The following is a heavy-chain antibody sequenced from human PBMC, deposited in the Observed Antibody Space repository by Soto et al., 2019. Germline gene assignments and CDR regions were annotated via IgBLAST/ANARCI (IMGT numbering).Heavy chain of an antibody. CDR3: ARVRGDGYSPFDY. CDR2: IYYSGST. CDR1: GGSISSYY. V-gene: IGHV4-59*01. J-gene: IGHJ4*02. D-gene: IGHD4-4*01. Sequence: QVQLQESGPGLVKPSETLSLTCTVSGGSISSYYWSWIRQPPGKGLEWIGYIYYSGSTNYNPSLKSRVTISVDTSKNQFSLKLSSVTAADTAVYYCARVRGDGYSPFDYWGQGTRVTVSS.